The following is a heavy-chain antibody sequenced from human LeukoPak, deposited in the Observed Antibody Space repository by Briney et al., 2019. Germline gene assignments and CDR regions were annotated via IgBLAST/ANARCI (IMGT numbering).Heavy chain of an antibody. D-gene: IGHD1-26*01. CDR1: GGTFSSYA. CDR2: IIPIFGTA. J-gene: IGHJ4*02. V-gene: IGHV1-69*05. CDR3: ASGYSGSYYGQDY. Sequence: GASVKVSCKASGGTFSSYAISWVRQAPGQGLEWMGGIIPIFGTANYAQKFQGRVTITTDESTSTAYMELSSLRSEDTAVHYCASGYSGSYYGQDYWGQGTLVTVSS.